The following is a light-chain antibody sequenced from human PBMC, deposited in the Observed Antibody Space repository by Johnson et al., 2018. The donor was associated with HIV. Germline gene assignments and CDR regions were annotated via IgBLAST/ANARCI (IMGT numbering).Light chain of an antibody. CDR3: GTWDSSLRAGF. J-gene: IGLJ1*01. CDR2: DTD. CDR1: SSNIGNNS. Sequence: QSVLTQPPSVSAAPGQTVTIPCSGNSSNIGNNSVSWCQRLPGTAPKLLIHDTDERPPGIPDRFSGSKSGTSATLGITGLLTGDEAAYHCGTWDSSLRAGFFGTGTKVTVL. V-gene: IGLV1-51*01.